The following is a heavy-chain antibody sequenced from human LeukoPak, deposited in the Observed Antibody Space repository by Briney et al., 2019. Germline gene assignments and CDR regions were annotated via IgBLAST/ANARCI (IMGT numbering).Heavy chain of an antibody. CDR1: GFTFSSYG. CDR3: AKARHGSGSYSGAFDI. V-gene: IGHV3-9*01. CDR2: ISWNSGSI. Sequence: PGGSLRLSCAASGFTFSSYGMHWVRQAPGKGLEWVSGISWNSGSIGYADSVKGRFTISRDNAKNSLYLQMNSLRAEDTALYYCAKARHGSGSYSGAFDIWGQGTMVTVSS. J-gene: IGHJ3*02. D-gene: IGHD3-10*01.